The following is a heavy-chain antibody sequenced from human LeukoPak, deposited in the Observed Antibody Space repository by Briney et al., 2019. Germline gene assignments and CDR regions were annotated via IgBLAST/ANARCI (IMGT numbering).Heavy chain of an antibody. V-gene: IGHV4-61*08. CDR1: GGSISSGGYY. Sequence: SETLSLTCTVSGGSISSGGYYWSWIRQPPGKGLEWIGYIYYSGSTNYNPSLKSRVTISVDTSKNQFSLKLSSVTAADTAVYYCAAVGFSRGYSYGYCWGQGTLVTVSS. CDR3: AAVGFSRGYSYGYC. D-gene: IGHD5-18*01. J-gene: IGHJ4*02. CDR2: IYYSGST.